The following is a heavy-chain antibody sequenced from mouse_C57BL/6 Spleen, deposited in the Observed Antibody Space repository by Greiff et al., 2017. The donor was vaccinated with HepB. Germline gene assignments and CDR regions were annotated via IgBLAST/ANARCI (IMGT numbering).Heavy chain of an antibody. Sequence: QVQLQQPGAELVRPGSSVKLSCKASGYTFTSYWMHWVKQRPIQGLEWIGNIDPSDSETHYNQKFKDKATLTVDKSSSTAYMQLSSLTSEDSAVYYCARGGELYYSNFDYWGQGTTLTVSS. D-gene: IGHD1-1*01. V-gene: IGHV1-52*01. CDR1: GYTFTSYW. CDR3: ARGGELYYSNFDY. CDR2: IDPSDSET. J-gene: IGHJ2*01.